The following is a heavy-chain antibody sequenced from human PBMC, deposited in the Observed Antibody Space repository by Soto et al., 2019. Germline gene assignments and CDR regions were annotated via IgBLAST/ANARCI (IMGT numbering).Heavy chain of an antibody. J-gene: IGHJ4*02. Sequence: GGSLRLSCAASGFTFSSYAMSWVREAPGKGLEWVSAISGSGGSTYYADSVKGRFAISRDNSKNTLYLQMNSLRAEDTAVYYCAKDQLVRGVISFDYWGQGTLVTVSS. CDR3: AKDQLVRGVISFDY. CDR2: ISGSGGST. D-gene: IGHD3-10*01. CDR1: GFTFSSYA. V-gene: IGHV3-23*01.